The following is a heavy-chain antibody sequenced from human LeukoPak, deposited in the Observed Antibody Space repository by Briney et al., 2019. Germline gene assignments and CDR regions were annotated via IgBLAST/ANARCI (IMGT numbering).Heavy chain of an antibody. J-gene: IGHJ4*02. CDR3: ASGAYSGSYYLDY. CDR1: GFTFSSYA. CDR2: ISYDGSNK. Sequence: GGSLRLSCAASGFTFSSYAMHWVRQAPCKGLEWVAVISYDGSNKYYADSVKGRFTISRDNSKNTLYLQMNSLRAEDTAVYYCASGAYSGSYYLDYWGQGTLVTASS. V-gene: IGHV3-30-3*01. D-gene: IGHD1-26*01.